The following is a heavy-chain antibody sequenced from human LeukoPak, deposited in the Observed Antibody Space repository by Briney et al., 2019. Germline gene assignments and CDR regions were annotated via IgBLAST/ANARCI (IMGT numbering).Heavy chain of an antibody. J-gene: IGHJ4*02. V-gene: IGHV4-4*02. CDR1: GGSISNTNW. Sequence: PSETLSLTCGVSGGSISNTNWWTWVRQPPGKGLEWIGEVNLHGSTNYNPSLKTRLAISVDKSENHISLKLTSVTAADTAVYYCAREGGPYRPLDYSGQGTLVTVAS. CDR2: VNLHGST. CDR3: AREGGPYRPLDY.